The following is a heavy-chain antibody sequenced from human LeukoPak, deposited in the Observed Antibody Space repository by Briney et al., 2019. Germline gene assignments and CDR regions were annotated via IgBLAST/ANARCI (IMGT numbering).Heavy chain of an antibody. Sequence: GGSLRLSCAASGFTFSSYGMHWVRQAPGKGLEWVAFIRYDGSNKYYADSVKGRFTISRDNSKNTLYLQMNSLRAKDTAVYYCAKEILQRSGFLDAFDIWGQGTMVTVSS. CDR1: GFTFSSYG. CDR2: IRYDGSNK. J-gene: IGHJ3*02. V-gene: IGHV3-30*02. D-gene: IGHD3-3*01. CDR3: AKEILQRSGFLDAFDI.